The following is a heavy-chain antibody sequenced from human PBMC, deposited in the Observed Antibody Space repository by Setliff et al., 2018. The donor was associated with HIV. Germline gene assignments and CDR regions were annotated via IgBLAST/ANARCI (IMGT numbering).Heavy chain of an antibody. Sequence: GESLKISCAASGFPVSYYIMNWVRQAPGKGLEWVSFISRSNSYIYYADSVKGRFTISRDNAKNSLYLQMNSLRAEDTAVYYCARATAAWDDAFDIWGQGTMVTVSS. D-gene: IGHD6-13*01. CDR1: GFPVSYYI. J-gene: IGHJ3*02. CDR2: ISRSNSYI. CDR3: ARATAAWDDAFDI. V-gene: IGHV3-21*01.